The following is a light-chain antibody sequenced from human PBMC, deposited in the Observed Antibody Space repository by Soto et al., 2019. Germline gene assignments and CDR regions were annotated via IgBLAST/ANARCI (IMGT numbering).Light chain of an antibody. CDR1: QVISKF. CDR2: DAS. CDR3: QQYDNYPLT. V-gene: IGKV1-33*01. J-gene: IGKJ4*01. Sequence: DIQMTQSPSSLSASVGDRVTITCRASQVISKFLNWYQLKPGKAPKLLIFDASELETGVTSRFSGHRSGTDFSFIISSLQPEDIATYYCQQYDNYPLTFVGGTKVEIK.